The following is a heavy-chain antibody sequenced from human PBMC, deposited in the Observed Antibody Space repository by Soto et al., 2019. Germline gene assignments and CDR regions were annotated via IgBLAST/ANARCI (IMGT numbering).Heavy chain of an antibody. CDR2: IYYSGST. D-gene: IGHD2-15*01. J-gene: IGHJ4*02. Sequence: SETLSLTCTVSGGSISSYYWSWIRQPPGKGLEWIGYIYYSGSTNYNPSLKSRVTISVDTSKNQFSLKLSSVTAADTAVYYCARLTRYCSGGSCKSDYWGQGTLVTVSS. CDR3: ARLTRYCSGGSCKSDY. V-gene: IGHV4-59*08. CDR1: GGSISSYY.